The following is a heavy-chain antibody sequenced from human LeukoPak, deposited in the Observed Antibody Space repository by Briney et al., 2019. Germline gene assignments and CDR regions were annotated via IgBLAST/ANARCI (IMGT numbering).Heavy chain of an antibody. Sequence: ASVKVSCKASGYTFISYYMHWVRQAPGQGLQWMGIINPSGGSTTYAQKFQGRVTMTRDTSTSTVYMVLSSLRSEDTAVYYCARGHGDYKFGMDVWGQGTTVTVSS. CDR3: ARGHGDYKFGMDV. V-gene: IGHV1-46*01. D-gene: IGHD4-17*01. J-gene: IGHJ6*02. CDR1: GYTFISYY. CDR2: INPSGGST.